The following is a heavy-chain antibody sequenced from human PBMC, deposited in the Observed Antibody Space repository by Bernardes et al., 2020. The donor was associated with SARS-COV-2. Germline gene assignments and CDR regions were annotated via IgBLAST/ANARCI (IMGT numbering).Heavy chain of an antibody. D-gene: IGHD6-19*01. CDR1: GFTFSSFP. CDR3: VKVHSDTSGWYGYFDS. Sequence: GGSLRLSCSASGFTFSSFPMHWFRQAPGKGLEYVSSISDKGVSTYYADSVNGRFIISRDNSKNTLFLQMSSLRAEDTAVYYCVKVHSDTSGWYGYFDSWGKGTLVTVSS. V-gene: IGHV3-64D*06. CDR2: ISDKGVST. J-gene: IGHJ4*02.